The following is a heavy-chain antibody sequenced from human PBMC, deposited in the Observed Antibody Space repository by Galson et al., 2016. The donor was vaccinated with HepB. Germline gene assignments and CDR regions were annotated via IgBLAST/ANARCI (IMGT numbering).Heavy chain of an antibody. CDR2: INGWGNGA. Sequence: SLRLSCAASGFTFANYEMNWVRQAPGKGLEWISYINGWGNGAVYADSVKGRFTTSRDNAENSLYLQMNSLRVEDTATYYCARDYDFMGDCFDYWGQGTLVTVSS. J-gene: IGHJ4*02. D-gene: IGHD3/OR15-3a*01. V-gene: IGHV3-48*03. CDR1: GFTFANYE. CDR3: ARDYDFMGDCFDY.